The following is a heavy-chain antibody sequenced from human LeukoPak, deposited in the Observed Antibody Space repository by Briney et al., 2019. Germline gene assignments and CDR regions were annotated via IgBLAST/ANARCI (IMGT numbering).Heavy chain of an antibody. V-gene: IGHV3-23*01. CDR2: ISGSGGST. CDR1: GFTFSSYA. CDR3: AKSPRYCSSTSGYKFYYFDY. J-gene: IGHJ4*02. D-gene: IGHD2-2*02. Sequence: GGSLSLSCAASGFTFSSYAMSWVRQAPGKGLEWVSAISGSGGSTYYADSVKGRFTISRDNSKNTLYLQMNSLRAEDTAVYYCAKSPRYCSSTSGYKFYYFDYWGQGTLVTVSS.